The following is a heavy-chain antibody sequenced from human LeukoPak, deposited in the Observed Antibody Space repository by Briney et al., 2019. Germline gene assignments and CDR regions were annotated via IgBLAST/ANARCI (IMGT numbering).Heavy chain of an antibody. V-gene: IGHV3-30*02. D-gene: IGHD1-26*01. CDR3: AKDRIIVGASDFDY. Sequence: PGGSLRLSCAASGFTFSSYGMHWVRQAPGKGLEWVAVIWYGGSNKYYADSVKGRFTISRDNSKNTLYLQMNSLRAEDTAVYYCAKDRIIVGASDFDYWGQGTLVTVSS. CDR1: GFTFSSYG. J-gene: IGHJ4*02. CDR2: IWYGGSNK.